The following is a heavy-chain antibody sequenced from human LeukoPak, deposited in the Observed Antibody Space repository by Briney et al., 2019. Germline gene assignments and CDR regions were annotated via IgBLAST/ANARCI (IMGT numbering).Heavy chain of an antibody. CDR3: ARGKSHAGNPIH. CDR1: GGSFSGYY. Sequence: SETLSLTCAVYGGSFSGYYWSWIRQPPGKGLEWIGEINHSGSTNYNPSLKSRVTISVDTSKNQFSLKLSSVTAADTAVYYCARGKSHAGNPIHWGQGTLVTVSS. CDR2: INHSGST. V-gene: IGHV4-34*01. J-gene: IGHJ4*02. D-gene: IGHD4-23*01.